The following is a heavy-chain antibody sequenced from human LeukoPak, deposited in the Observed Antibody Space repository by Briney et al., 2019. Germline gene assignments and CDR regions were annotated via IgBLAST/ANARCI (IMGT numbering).Heavy chain of an antibody. Sequence: GESLKISCTGSGYTFTNYWIAWVRQAPGKGLEWIGRIKTKTEGGTTDYAAPVKGRFTISRDDSKNTLYLQMNSLKTEDTAVYYCTTYLKLGWGQGTLVTVSS. CDR3: TTYLKLG. V-gene: IGHV3-15*01. J-gene: IGHJ4*02. CDR2: IKTKTEGGTT. CDR1: GYTFTNYW.